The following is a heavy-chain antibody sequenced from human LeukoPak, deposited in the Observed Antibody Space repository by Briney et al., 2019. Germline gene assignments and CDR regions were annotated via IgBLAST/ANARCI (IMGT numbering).Heavy chain of an antibody. CDR1: GGTFSSYA. CDR2: IIPIFGTA. J-gene: IGHJ4*02. CDR3: ARGGSGVDQLLWVKYYFDY. V-gene: IGHV1-69*06. Sequence: GASVKVSCKASGGTFSSYAISWVRQAPGQGLEWMGGIIPIFGTANYAQKFQGRVTITADKSTSTAYMELSSLRSEDTAVYYCARGGSGVDQLLWVKYYFDYWGQGTLVTVSS. D-gene: IGHD2-2*01.